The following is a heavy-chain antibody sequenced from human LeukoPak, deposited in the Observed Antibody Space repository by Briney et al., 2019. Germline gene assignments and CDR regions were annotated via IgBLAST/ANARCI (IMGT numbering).Heavy chain of an antibody. CDR1: GGSISSYY. V-gene: IGHV4-59*08. CDR2: IYYSGST. Sequence: SETLSLTCTVSGGSISSYYWSWIRQPPGKGLEWIGYIYYSGSTNYNPSLKSRVTISVDTSKNQFSLKLSSVTAADTAVYYCARHRGGADSGVTFDIWGQGTMVTVSS. CDR3: ARHRGGADSGVTFDI. J-gene: IGHJ3*02. D-gene: IGHD5-12*01.